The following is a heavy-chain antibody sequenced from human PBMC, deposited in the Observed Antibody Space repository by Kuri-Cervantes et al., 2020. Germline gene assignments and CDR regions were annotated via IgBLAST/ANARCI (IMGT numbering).Heavy chain of an antibody. CDR2: IYYSGST. CDR3: ARRFYSSGWPVFDF. J-gene: IGHJ4*02. CDR1: GGSISSYY. V-gene: IGHV4-59*01. D-gene: IGHD6-19*01. Sequence: SETLSLTCTVSGGSISSYYWSWIRQPPGKGLEWIGYIYYSGSTNYNPSLKSRVTISVDTSKNQFSLKLTSVTTADTALYYCARRFYSSGWPVFDFWGQGSLVTVSS.